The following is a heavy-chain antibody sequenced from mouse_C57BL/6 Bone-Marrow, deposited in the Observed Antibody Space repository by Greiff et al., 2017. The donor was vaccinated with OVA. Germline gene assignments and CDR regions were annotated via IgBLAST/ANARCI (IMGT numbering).Heavy chain of an antibody. CDR1: GYTFTSYW. D-gene: IGHD1-1*01. V-gene: IGHV1-69*01. CDR3: ARITTVVATEGYY. J-gene: IGHJ2*01. CDR2: IDPSDSYT. Sequence: VQLQQPGAELVMPGASVKLSCKASGYTFTSYWMHWVKQRPGQGLEWIGEIDPSDSYTNYNQKFKGKATLTVDKSSSTAYMELRSLTSEDSAVYYCARITTVVATEGYYWGQGTTLTVSS.